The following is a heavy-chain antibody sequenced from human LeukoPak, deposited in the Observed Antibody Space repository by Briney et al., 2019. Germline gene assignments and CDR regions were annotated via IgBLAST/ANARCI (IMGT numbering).Heavy chain of an antibody. V-gene: IGHV1-2*06. J-gene: IGHJ4*02. D-gene: IGHD5-24*01. CDR1: GYTFTGYY. Sequence: ASVKVFCKASGYTFTGYYMHWVRQAPGQGLEWMGRINPNSGGTNYAQKFQGRVTMTRDTSISTAYMELSRLRSDDTAVYYCAREGDGYNHLLDYWGQGTLVTVSS. CDR3: AREGDGYNHLLDY. CDR2: INPNSGGT.